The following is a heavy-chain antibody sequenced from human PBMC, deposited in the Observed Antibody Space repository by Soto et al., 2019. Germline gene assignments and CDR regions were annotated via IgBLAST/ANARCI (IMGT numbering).Heavy chain of an antibody. D-gene: IGHD3-22*01. J-gene: IGHJ4*02. V-gene: IGHV4-59*01. Sequence: KSSETLSLTCTVSGGSISSYYWSWIRQPPGKGLEWIGYIYYSGSTNYNPSLKSRVTISVDTSKNQFSLKLSSVTAADTAVYYCAREDYDSSGYPLGYFDYWGQGTLVIVSS. CDR1: GGSISSYY. CDR3: AREDYDSSGYPLGYFDY. CDR2: IYYSGST.